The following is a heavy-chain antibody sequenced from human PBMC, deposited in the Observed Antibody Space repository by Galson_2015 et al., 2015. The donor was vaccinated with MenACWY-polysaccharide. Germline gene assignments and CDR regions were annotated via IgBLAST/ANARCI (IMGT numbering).Heavy chain of an antibody. Sequence: CAISGDSVSSNSAAWNWIRQSPSRGLEWLGRTYYRSKWYNDYAVSVKSRITINPDTSKNQFSLQLNSVTPEDTAVYYCARVPVIRSSPYYWYFDLWGRGTLVTVSS. CDR3: ARVPVIRSSPYYWYFDL. CDR2: TYYRSKWYN. CDR1: GDSVSSNSAA. V-gene: IGHV6-1*01. J-gene: IGHJ2*01. D-gene: IGHD3-10*01.